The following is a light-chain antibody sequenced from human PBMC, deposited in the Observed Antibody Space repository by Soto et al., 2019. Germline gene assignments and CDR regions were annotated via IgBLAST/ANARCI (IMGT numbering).Light chain of an antibody. CDR1: QSISRH. CDR2: AAS. CDR3: QQSHNSWT. V-gene: IGKV1-39*01. Sequence: QMTQSPSSLSASVGDTVTITCRASQSISRHLNWYQQKPGKAPKLLLYAASSLQSGVPSRFSGSGSGADFTLTIDGLQPEDFATYYCQQSHNSWTFGQGTKVEIK. J-gene: IGKJ1*01.